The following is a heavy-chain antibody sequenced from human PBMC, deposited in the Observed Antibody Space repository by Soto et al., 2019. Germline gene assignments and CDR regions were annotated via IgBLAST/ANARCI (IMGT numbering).Heavy chain of an antibody. J-gene: IGHJ4*02. CDR1: GYNFMSHA. CDR2: VNAVSYNT. Sequence: GASVKVSCKTSGYNFMSHAIHWVRQAPGQGLEWMGWVNAVSYNTKYSEKFQGRVTITRDTSASTAHMDLSSLRSEDTAVYYCARGTGSSWFDYWGQGTLVTVSS. V-gene: IGHV1-3*01. D-gene: IGHD6-13*01. CDR3: ARGTGSSWFDY.